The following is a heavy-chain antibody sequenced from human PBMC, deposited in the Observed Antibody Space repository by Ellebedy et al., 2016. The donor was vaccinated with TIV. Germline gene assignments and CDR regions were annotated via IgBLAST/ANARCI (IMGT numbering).Heavy chain of an antibody. CDR1: GFTFSSYG. D-gene: IGHD3-10*01. V-gene: IGHV3-33*01. Sequence: GGSLRLSCAASGFTFSSYGMHWVRQAPGKGLEWVAVIWYDGSNKYYADSVKGRFTISRDNSKNTLYLQMNSLRAEDTAVYYCARGSNVLWFGELLYRPDDAFDIWGQGTMVTVSS. J-gene: IGHJ3*02. CDR3: ARGSNVLWFGELLYRPDDAFDI. CDR2: IWYDGSNK.